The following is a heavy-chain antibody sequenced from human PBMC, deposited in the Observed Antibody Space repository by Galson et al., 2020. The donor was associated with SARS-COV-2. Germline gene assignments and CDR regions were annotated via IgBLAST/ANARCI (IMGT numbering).Heavy chain of an antibody. V-gene: IGHV4-31*03. CDR3: AREGPNYYDGSGYPTYFDY. D-gene: IGHD3-22*01. J-gene: IGHJ4*02. CDR1: GGSISSGGYY. CDR2: IYYSGTT. Sequence: ETSETLSLTCTVSGGSISSGGYYWSWLRQHPGKGLEWIRYIYYSGTTNYNPSLKSRVTISVDTSKNVFSLRLSSVTAADTAVYYCAREGPNYYDGSGYPTYFDYWGQGTLLTVSS.